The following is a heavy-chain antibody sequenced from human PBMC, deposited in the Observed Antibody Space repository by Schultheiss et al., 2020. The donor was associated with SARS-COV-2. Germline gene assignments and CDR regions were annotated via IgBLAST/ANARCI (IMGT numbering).Heavy chain of an antibody. D-gene: IGHD6-19*01. V-gene: IGHV4-39*07. CDR2: IYYSGST. Sequence: SETLSLTCTVSGGSISSSSYYWGWIRQPPGKGLEWIGSIYYSGSTNYNPSLKSRVTISVDTSKNQFSLKLSSVTAADTAVYYCARDHGYSSGWPQDFQHWGQGTLVTVSS. CDR3: ARDHGYSSGWPQDFQH. CDR1: GGSISSSSYY. J-gene: IGHJ1*01.